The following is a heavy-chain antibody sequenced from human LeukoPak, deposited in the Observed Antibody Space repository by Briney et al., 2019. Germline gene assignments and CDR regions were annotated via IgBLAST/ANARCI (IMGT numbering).Heavy chain of an antibody. CDR2: MNPDNGDT. Sequence: ASVTVSFKASGYTFTDYYMHWVRQAPGQGLEWMGWMNPDNGDTDYAQKFQGRVTMIRDTSISTAYLELSRLRTDDTAVYYCARSRTVVTPPTYLDAFGVWGQGTMVSVSS. J-gene: IGHJ3*01. V-gene: IGHV1-2*02. D-gene: IGHD4-23*01. CDR1: GYTFTDYY. CDR3: ARSRTVVTPPTYLDAFGV.